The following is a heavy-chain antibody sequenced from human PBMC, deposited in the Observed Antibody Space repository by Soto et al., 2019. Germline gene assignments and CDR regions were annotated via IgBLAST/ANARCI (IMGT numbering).Heavy chain of an antibody. Sequence: GGSLRLSCAASGFTFDDYAMYWVRQVLGKGLEWVSSISWNSGNIGYADSVKGRFTTSRDNAENSLYLQLNSLSPEDTALYYCVRSKGGYSYGTPFDYWGQGTLVTVSS. CDR3: VRSKGGYSYGTPFDY. D-gene: IGHD5-18*01. V-gene: IGHV3-9*01. CDR2: ISWNSGNI. J-gene: IGHJ4*02. CDR1: GFTFDDYA.